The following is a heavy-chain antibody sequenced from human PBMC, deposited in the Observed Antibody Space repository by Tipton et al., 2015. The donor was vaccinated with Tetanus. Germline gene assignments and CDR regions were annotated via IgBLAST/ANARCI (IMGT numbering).Heavy chain of an antibody. Sequence: TLSLTCSVSGDSINRGDYYWSWIRQPPGKGLDWIGYILYTGSTYNTPSLKSRVTISVDTSKNQFYLKLTSVTAADTAVYYCARGSRYYFDSWGQGTLVTVSS. J-gene: IGHJ4*02. CDR1: GDSINRGDYY. CDR2: ILYTGST. CDR3: ARGSRYYFDS. V-gene: IGHV4-30-4*01.